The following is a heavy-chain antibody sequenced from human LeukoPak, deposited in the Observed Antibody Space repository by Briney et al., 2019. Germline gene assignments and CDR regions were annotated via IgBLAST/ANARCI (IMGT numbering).Heavy chain of an antibody. CDR2: INPNSGGT. D-gene: IGHD6-19*01. CDR3: ARVLNIAVAAFDAFDI. CDR1: GYTFTGYN. Sequence: GASVKVSCKASGYTFTGYNMHWVRQAPGQGLEWMGWINPNSGGTNYAQKFQGRVTMTRDTSISTAYMELSRLRSDDTAVYYCARVLNIAVAAFDAFDIWGQGTMVTVSS. V-gene: IGHV1-2*02. J-gene: IGHJ3*02.